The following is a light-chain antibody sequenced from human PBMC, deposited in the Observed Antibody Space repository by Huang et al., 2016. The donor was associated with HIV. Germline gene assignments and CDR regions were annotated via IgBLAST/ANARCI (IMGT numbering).Light chain of an antibody. CDR3: QQYNNWPPKYT. V-gene: IGKV3-15*01. J-gene: IGKJ2*01. CDR2: GAS. CDR1: QSVGSN. Sequence: EVVMTQSPATLSVSPGEGATLSCRASQSVGSNLAWYQQKPGQAPRLLIYGASTRTTGIPARFSGSGSGTEFTLTISSLQSEDFAVYYCQQYNNWPPKYTFGQGTKLEIK.